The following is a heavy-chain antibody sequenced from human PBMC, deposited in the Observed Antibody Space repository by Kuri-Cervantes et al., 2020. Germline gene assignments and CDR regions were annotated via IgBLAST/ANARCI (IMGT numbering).Heavy chain of an antibody. D-gene: IGHD5-18*01. CDR2: IYYIGST. Sequence: GSLRLSCTVSGGSVSSGSYYWSWIRQTPGKGLEWIGYIYYIGSTNYNPSLKSRVTISVDTSKNQFSLKLRSVTAADTAVYYCARGSPGYSYGYYYYYYYMDVWGKGTTVTVSS. CDR3: ARGSPGYSYGYYYYYYYMDV. V-gene: IGHV4-61*01. J-gene: IGHJ6*03. CDR1: GGSVSSGSYY.